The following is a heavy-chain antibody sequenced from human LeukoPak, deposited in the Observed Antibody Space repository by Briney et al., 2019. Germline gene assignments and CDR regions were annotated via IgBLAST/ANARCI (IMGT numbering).Heavy chain of an antibody. V-gene: IGHV4-4*07. CDR1: GGSISTYY. D-gene: IGHD3-22*01. CDR2: IYTSGST. J-gene: IGHJ3*02. Sequence: PSETLSLTCTVSGGSISTYYWSWIRQPAGKGLEWIGRIYTSGSTNYNPSLKSRVTISLDTSRNQFSLKLNSVTAADTAVYYCAKSNGYGLIDIWGQGTMVTVSS. CDR3: AKSNGYGLIDI.